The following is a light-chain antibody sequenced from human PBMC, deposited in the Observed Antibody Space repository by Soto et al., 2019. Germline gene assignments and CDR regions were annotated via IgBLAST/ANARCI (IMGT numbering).Light chain of an antibody. V-gene: IGKV3-20*01. CDR1: QSVPSNY. Sequence: EIVLTQSPVTLSLSPGERATLSCRASQSVPSNYLAWYQQKPGQSPRLLHYSASSRATGIPDRFSGSGSGTGFTLTISRLEPEDFAVYYCQQYDTSVWAYTFGQGTKLEI. CDR2: SAS. CDR3: QQYDTSVWAYT. J-gene: IGKJ2*01.